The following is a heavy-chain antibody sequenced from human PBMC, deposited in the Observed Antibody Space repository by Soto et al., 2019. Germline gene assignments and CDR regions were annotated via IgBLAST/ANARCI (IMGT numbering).Heavy chain of an antibody. CDR2: IKQDGSEK. Sequence: EVQLVESGGGLVQPGGSLRLSCAASGFTFSSYWMSWVRQAPGKGLEWVANIKQDGSEKYYVDSVKGRFTISRDNAKNSLYLQMNSLRAEDTAVYYCARGLIVAARPHNYFDYWGQGTLVTVSS. D-gene: IGHD6-6*01. CDR1: GFTFSSYW. CDR3: ARGLIVAARPHNYFDY. J-gene: IGHJ4*02. V-gene: IGHV3-7*01.